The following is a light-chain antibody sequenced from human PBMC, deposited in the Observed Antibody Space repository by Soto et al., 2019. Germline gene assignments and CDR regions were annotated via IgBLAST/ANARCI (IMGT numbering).Light chain of an antibody. CDR2: DTS. J-gene: IGKJ5*01. V-gene: IGKV3D-20*01. Sequence: EIVLTQSPATLSLSPGERATLSCGASQSINSNYLAWYQQKPGLAPRLVIYDTSRRAPGIPDRLTGSGSGTDFTLTISRLEPEDSAIYYCQQYVSSPTFGQGTRLEIK. CDR3: QQYVSSPT. CDR1: QSINSNY.